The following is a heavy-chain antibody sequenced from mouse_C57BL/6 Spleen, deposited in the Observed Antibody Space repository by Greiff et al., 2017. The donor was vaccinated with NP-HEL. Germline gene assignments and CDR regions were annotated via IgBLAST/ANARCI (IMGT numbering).Heavy chain of an antibody. J-gene: IGHJ2*01. CDR3: TYYYGSIYYFDY. CDR1: GFNIKDDY. D-gene: IGHD1-1*01. V-gene: IGHV14-4*01. Sequence: EVQLQQSGAELVRPGASVKLSCTASGFNIKDDYMHWVKQRPEQGLEWIGWIDPENGDTEYASKFQGKATITADTSSNTAYLQLSSLTSEDTAVYYCTYYYGSIYYFDYWGQGTTLTVSS. CDR2: IDPENGDT.